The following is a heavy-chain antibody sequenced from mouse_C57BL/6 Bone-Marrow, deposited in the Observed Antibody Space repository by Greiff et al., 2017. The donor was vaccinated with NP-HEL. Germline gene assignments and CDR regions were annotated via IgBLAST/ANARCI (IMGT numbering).Heavy chain of an antibody. J-gene: IGHJ2*01. Sequence: RGLEWIGRIDPNSGGTKYNEKFKSKATLTVDKPSSTAYMQLSSLTSEDSAVYYCARDPEGYWGQGTTLTVSS. V-gene: IGHV1-72*01. CDR2: IDPNSGGT. CDR3: ARDPEGY.